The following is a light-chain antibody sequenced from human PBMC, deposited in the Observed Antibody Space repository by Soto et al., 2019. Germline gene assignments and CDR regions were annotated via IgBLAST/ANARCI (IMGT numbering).Light chain of an antibody. J-gene: IGLJ1*01. CDR1: SGDIGSYNR. V-gene: IGLV2-14*01. CDR2: EVT. CDR3: SSFTGTTTLDV. Sequence: QSALTQPASVSGSPGQSITISCTGTSGDIGSYNRVSWYQQHPGKAPKLIIYEVTDRPSGVSNRFSGSKSGNTASLTISGLQAEDEAEYYCSSFTGTTTLDVFGTGTKLTVL.